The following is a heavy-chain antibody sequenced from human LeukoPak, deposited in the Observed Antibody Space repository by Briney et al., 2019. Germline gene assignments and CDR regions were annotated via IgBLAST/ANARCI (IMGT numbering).Heavy chain of an antibody. V-gene: IGHV4-31*03. D-gene: IGHD5-24*01. CDR3: ARDKPREGLDY. CDR1: GGSISSGGYY. CDR2: IYYSGST. J-gene: IGHJ4*02. Sequence: PSETLSLTCTVSGGSISSGGYYWSWIRQHPGKSLEWIGYIYYSGSTYYNPSLKSRVTISVDTSKNQFSLKLSSVTAADTAVYYCARDKPREGLDYWGQGTLVTVSS.